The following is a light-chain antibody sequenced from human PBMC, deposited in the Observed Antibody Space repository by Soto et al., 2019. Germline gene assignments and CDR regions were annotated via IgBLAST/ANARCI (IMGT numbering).Light chain of an antibody. CDR1: SNNVGGYNY. CDR3: CSYAGTYTWI. Sequence: QSALTQPRSVSGSPGQSVTISCTGASNNVGGYNYVSWYQHHPGKVPQLIIYDVTKRPSGVPDRFSGSKSGNTASLTISWIQVEDEAAYYCCSYAGTYTWIFGGGTKVTVL. J-gene: IGLJ2*01. V-gene: IGLV2-11*01. CDR2: DVT.